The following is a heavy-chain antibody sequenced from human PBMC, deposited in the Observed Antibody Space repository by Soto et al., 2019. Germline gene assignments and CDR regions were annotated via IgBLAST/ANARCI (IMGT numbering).Heavy chain of an antibody. D-gene: IGHD5-18*01. V-gene: IGHV4-30-4*01. J-gene: IGHJ6*02. Sequence: QVQLQESGPGLVKPSQTLSLTCTVSGGSISSGDSYWSWIRQPPGKGLEWIGYIYYSGTTYYNPSLKSRVTISVDTSKNQFSLKVNSVTAADTAVYYCARALIQLWPHYYYGMDVWGQGTTVTVSS. CDR1: GGSISSGDSY. CDR2: IYYSGTT. CDR3: ARALIQLWPHYYYGMDV.